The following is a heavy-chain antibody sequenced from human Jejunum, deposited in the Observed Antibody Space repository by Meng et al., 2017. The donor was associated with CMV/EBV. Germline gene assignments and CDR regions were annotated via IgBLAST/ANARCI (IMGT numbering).Heavy chain of an antibody. CDR1: GFTVSSNY. CDR3: AYSSSWAHFDY. CDR2: IYSDGTT. D-gene: IGHD6-13*01. J-gene: IGHJ4*02. V-gene: IGHV3-53*01. Sequence: CVASGFTVSSNYMSWVRQAPGEGLELVSIIYSDGTTYFADSVKGRFTISRDKSKNTLDLQMNSLRAEDMAVYYCAYSSSWAHFDYWGQGTRVTVSS.